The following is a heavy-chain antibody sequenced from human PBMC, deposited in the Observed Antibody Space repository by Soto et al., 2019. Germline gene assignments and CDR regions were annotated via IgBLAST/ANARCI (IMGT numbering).Heavy chain of an antibody. D-gene: IGHD3-22*01. CDR3: ARVSTMIAPYYGMDV. CDR1: GSSFSDYY. CDR2: ITNNGGYT. Sequence: GGSLRLSCVVSGSSFSDYYMSWIRQAPGKGLEWVSYITNNGGYTNYADSVKGRFTISRDNAKNSLFLQMNSLRAEDTAVYYCARVSTMIAPYYGMDVWGQGATVTVSS. V-gene: IGHV3-11*06. J-gene: IGHJ6*02.